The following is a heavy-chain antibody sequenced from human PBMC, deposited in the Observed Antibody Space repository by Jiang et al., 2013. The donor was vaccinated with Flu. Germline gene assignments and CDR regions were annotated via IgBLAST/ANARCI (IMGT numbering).Heavy chain of an antibody. D-gene: IGHD2-8*01. Sequence: GSGLVKPSQTLSVTCTVSGVSISNGAYSWSWIRQAPGKGLEWIGNVYYSGSSSYNPSLKSRVSVSVDIFDSRVALRLTSVTAADTAIYYCGRQGNGRALDTWGQGTLVIVSS. V-gene: IGHV4-30-4*01. CDR3: GRQGNGRALDT. CDR1: GVSISNGAYS. CDR2: VYYSGSS. J-gene: IGHJ4*02.